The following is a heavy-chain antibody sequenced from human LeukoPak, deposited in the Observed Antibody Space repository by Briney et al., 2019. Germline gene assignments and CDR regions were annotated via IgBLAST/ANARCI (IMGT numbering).Heavy chain of an antibody. CDR1: GFSFSGHW. CDR2: ISPTGSTT. J-gene: IGHJ4*02. Sequence: GGSLRLSCTASGFSFSGHWMHWARQLPGKGLVWVSRISPTGSTTSYADSVKGRFTVSRDSAKNTLYLQVNNLRAEDTAVYYCARGPNSNWSGLDFWGQGTLLTVSS. D-gene: IGHD6-6*01. CDR3: ARGPNSNWSGLDF. V-gene: IGHV3-74*01.